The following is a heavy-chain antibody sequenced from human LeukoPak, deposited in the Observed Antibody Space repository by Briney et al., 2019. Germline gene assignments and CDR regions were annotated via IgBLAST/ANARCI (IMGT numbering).Heavy chain of an antibody. Sequence: GESLKIPCKGSGYSFTSYWIGWVRQMPGKGLEWVGHIYPGDSDAKYSPSFEGQVTISADESSTTAYLQWSSLKASDTAIYYCVRRFDYYDSEGLQWYFDLWGRGTLVTVSS. D-gene: IGHD3-22*01. J-gene: IGHJ2*01. CDR1: GYSFTSYW. V-gene: IGHV5-51*01. CDR2: IYPGDSDA. CDR3: VRRFDYYDSEGLQWYFDL.